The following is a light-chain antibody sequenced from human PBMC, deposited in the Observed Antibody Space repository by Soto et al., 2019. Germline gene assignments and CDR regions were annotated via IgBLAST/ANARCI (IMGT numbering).Light chain of an antibody. V-gene: IGKV3-15*01. CDR2: DAF. J-gene: IGKJ4*01. CDR3: QQYSNWSPLT. Sequence: EMVMTQSPATLSVSPGERATLSCRASQSVNSDLAWYQQKPGQSPRLLIYDAFTRATGIPARFNASASGTEFTLTINGLQSEDFALYYCQQYSNWSPLTFGGGTKVDI. CDR1: QSVNSD.